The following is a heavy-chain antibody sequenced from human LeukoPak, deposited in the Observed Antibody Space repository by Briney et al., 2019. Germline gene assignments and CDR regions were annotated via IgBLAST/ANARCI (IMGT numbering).Heavy chain of an antibody. CDR2: INPSGGST. V-gene: IGHV1-46*01. CDR3: ARDLHSGGVPAAIAYYYMDV. CDR1: GYTFTSYY. J-gene: IGHJ6*03. D-gene: IGHD2-2*02. Sequence: GASVKVSCKASGYTFTSYYMHWVRQAPGQGLEWMGIINPSGGSTSYAQKFQGRVTMTRDMSTSTVYMELSSLRSEDTAVYYCARDLHSGGVPAAIAYYYMDVWGKGTTVTVSS.